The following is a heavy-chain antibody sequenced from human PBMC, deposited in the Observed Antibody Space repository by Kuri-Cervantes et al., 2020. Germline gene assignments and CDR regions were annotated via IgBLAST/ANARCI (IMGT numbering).Heavy chain of an antibody. CDR3: ARTSHYSFDY. CDR1: GGSISSYY. Sequence: SEILSLTCTVSGGSISSYYWSWIRQPPGKGLEWIGYIYYRGSTNYNPSLKSRVTISVDTSKNQFSLKLSSVTAADTAVYYCARTSHYSFDYWGQGTLVTVSS. CDR2: IYYRGST. J-gene: IGHJ4*02. V-gene: IGHV4-59*01.